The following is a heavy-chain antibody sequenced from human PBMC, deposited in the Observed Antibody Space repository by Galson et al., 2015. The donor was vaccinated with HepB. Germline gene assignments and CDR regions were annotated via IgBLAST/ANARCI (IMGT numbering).Heavy chain of an antibody. J-gene: IGHJ4*02. D-gene: IGHD1-26*01. CDR2: ITWNSDII. V-gene: IGHV3-9*01. CDR3: AKDEVGATFDEYYLDY. Sequence: SLRLSCASSGFSFDYYAMHWVRQAPGKGLEWVSGITWNSDIIGYADSVKGRFTISRDNAKNSLYLQMNSLRAEDTALYYCAKDEVGATFDEYYLDYWGQGTLVTVSS. CDR1: GFSFDYYA.